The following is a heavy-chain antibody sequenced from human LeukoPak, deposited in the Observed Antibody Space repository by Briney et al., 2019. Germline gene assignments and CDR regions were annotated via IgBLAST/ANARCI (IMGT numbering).Heavy chain of an antibody. CDR3: ARAAVAGTYYFDY. CDR1: GDRFSRNSDA. CDR2: TYYSSKWYN. Sequence: PTLSLTCAISGDRFSRNSDAWNWIRQSPSRGLVWLASTYYSSKWYNDYAVSVNSRITINPHTSKNQFSLQLNSVTPEDTAVYYCARAAVAGTYYFDYCRQGTLVTVSS. V-gene: IGHV6-1*01. J-gene: IGHJ4*02. D-gene: IGHD6-19*01.